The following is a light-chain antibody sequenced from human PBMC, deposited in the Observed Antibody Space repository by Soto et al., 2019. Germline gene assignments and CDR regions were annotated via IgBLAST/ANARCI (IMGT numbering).Light chain of an antibody. CDR1: QSISSW. J-gene: IGKJ1*01. CDR3: QQYNSYSVT. Sequence: DIQMTQSPSTLSASVGDRVTITCRASQSISSWLAWYQQKPGKAPKLLIYKASSLESGVPSRFSGSGSGTEFTLTISSLQPDDCATYYCQQYNSYSVTFGQGTKVEI. V-gene: IGKV1-5*03. CDR2: KAS.